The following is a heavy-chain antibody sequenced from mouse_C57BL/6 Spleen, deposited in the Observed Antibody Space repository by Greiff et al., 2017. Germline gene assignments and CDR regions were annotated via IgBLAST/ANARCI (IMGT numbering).Heavy chain of an antibody. Sequence: GGGLVQPKGSLKLSCAASGFSFNTYAMNWVRQAPGKGLEWVARIRSKSNNYATYYADSVKDRFTISRDDSESMLYLQMNNLKTEDTAMYYCVRGGNSGHLYYYAMDYWGQGTSVTVSS. V-gene: IGHV10-1*01. J-gene: IGHJ4*01. CDR1: GFSFNTYA. D-gene: IGHD3-2*02. CDR3: VRGGNSGHLYYYAMDY. CDR2: IRSKSNNYAT.